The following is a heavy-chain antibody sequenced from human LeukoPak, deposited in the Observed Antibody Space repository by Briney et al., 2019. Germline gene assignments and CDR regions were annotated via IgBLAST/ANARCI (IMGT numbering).Heavy chain of an antibody. CDR2: ISGSGGST. J-gene: IGHJ4*02. D-gene: IGHD5-24*01. CDR1: AFTFSSYA. CDR3: AKDRGEMATIIDY. Sequence: GGSLRLSCAASAFTFSSYAMNWVRQAPGKGLEWVSAISGSGGSTYYADSVKGRFTISRDNSKNTLYLQMNSLRAEDTAVYYCAKDRGEMATIIDYWGQGTLVTVSS. V-gene: IGHV3-23*01.